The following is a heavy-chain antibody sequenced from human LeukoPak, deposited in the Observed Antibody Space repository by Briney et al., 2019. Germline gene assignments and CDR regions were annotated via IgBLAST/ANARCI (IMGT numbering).Heavy chain of an antibody. Sequence: SETLSLTCAVYGGSFSGYYWSWIRQPPGKGLEWIGEINHSGSTNYNPSLKSRVTISVDTSKNQFSLKLSPVTATDTAVYYCARLRSGRGYSYGHKDYFDYWGQGTLVTVSS. D-gene: IGHD5-18*01. CDR2: INHSGST. CDR1: GGSFSGYY. CDR3: ARLRSGRGYSYGHKDYFDY. J-gene: IGHJ4*02. V-gene: IGHV4-34*01.